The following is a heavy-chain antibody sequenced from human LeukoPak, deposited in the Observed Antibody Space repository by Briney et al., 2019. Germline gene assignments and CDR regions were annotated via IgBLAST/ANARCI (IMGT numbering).Heavy chain of an antibody. D-gene: IGHD6-13*01. CDR3: ASTFGQQLAYFDY. J-gene: IGHJ4*02. Sequence: SETLSLTCTVSGGSISTSTYYWGWIRQPPGKGLEWIGSIFYSGSTYYSPSLKSRVTISVDTSKNQFSPELNSVTAADTAVYYRASTFGQQLAYFDYWGQGTLVTVSS. V-gene: IGHV4-39*01. CDR2: IFYSGST. CDR1: GGSISTSTYY.